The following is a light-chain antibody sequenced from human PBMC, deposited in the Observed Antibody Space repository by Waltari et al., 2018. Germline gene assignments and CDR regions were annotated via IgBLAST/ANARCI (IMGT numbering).Light chain of an antibody. Sequence: AIQLTQSPFSLSASVGDRVTITCRASQGISSALAWYQQKPGKAPKLLIYDASSLESGVPSRFSGSGSGTDFTLTISSLQPEDFATYYCQQFNNYPPITFGQGTRLEIK. CDR3: QQFNNYPPIT. CDR1: QGISSA. J-gene: IGKJ5*01. V-gene: IGKV1D-13*01. CDR2: DAS.